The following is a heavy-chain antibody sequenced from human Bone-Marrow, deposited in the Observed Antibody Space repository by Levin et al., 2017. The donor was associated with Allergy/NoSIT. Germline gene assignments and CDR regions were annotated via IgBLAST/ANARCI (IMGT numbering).Heavy chain of an antibody. CDR2: ISGSGGIT. D-gene: IGHD3-22*01. V-gene: IGHV3-23*01. CDR1: GFTFKNYA. CDR3: AKDSDSNGYDIGKLDY. Sequence: PGGSLRLSCVASGFTFKNYAMTWVRQAPGKGLEWVATISGSGGITFYADFVKGRFTISRDNSRNTLYVQMNSLRAEDTAVYYCAKDSDSNGYDIGKLDYWGQGTLVTVSS. J-gene: IGHJ4*02.